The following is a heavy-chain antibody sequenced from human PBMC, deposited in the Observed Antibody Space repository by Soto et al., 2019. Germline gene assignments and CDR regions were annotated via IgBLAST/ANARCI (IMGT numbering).Heavy chain of an antibody. V-gene: IGHV1-8*01. CDR1: GYAFTSYD. CDR2: INPTSDYT. CDR3: ARQVHPGYSSD. J-gene: IGHJ4*02. D-gene: IGHD2-15*01. Sequence: ASVKVSCKASGYAFTSYDINWVRQAPGQGLEWVGWINPTSDYTAPAQKFQGRVTLTREISTATAYMELSSLTSEDTAVYFWARQVHPGYSSDLGPGTQVTVSS.